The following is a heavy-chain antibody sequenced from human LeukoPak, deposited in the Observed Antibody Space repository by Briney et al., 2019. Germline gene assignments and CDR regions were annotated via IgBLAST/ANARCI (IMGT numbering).Heavy chain of an antibody. V-gene: IGHV4-34*01. CDR2: INHSGST. J-gene: IGHJ6*03. CDR1: GGSFSGYY. CDR3: ARGAKYYDFWSGYYRSPTYYYYYYMDV. D-gene: IGHD3-3*01. Sequence: PSETLSLTCAVYGGSFSGYYWSWIRQPPGKGLEWIGEINHSGSTNYNPSLKSRVTISVDTSKNQFSLKLSSVTAADTAVYYCARGAKYYDFWSGYYRSPTYYYYYYMDVWGKGTTVTVSS.